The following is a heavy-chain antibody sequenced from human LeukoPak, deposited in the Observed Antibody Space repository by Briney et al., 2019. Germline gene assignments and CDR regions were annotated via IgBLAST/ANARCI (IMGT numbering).Heavy chain of an antibody. D-gene: IGHD3-3*01. V-gene: IGHV3-33*01. Sequence: PGGSLRLSCAASGFTFSNYGMHWVRQAPGKGLEWVAIIWYDGTNKYYTDSVKGRFTISRDNAKNTLYLQMNSLRAEDTAVYYCARDRYGPEMCYDFWSGCWGAYYYYGMDVWGQGTTVTVSS. CDR2: IWYDGTNK. J-gene: IGHJ6*02. CDR1: GFTFSNYG. CDR3: ARDRYGPEMCYDFWSGCWGAYYYYGMDV.